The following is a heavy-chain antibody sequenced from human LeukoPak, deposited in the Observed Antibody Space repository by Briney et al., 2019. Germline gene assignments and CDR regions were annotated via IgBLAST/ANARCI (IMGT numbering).Heavy chain of an antibody. D-gene: IGHD6-13*01. Sequence: GSLRLSCAASGFTFGSYAMSWIRQPPGKGLEWIGEINHSGSTNYNPSLRSRVTISVDTSKNQFSLKLSSVTAADTAVYYCARGRLAAAGVFDYWGQGTLVTVSS. CDR3: ARGRLAAAGVFDY. J-gene: IGHJ4*02. CDR2: INHSGST. V-gene: IGHV4-34*01. CDR1: GFTFGSYA.